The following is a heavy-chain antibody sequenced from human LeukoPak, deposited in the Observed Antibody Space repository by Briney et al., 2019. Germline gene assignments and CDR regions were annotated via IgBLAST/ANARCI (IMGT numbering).Heavy chain of an antibody. Sequence: EGSVTVSCTTSGYRFTDDYIHWVRQAPGQGLEWMGWINPDTDFTNYAPKFRGRVIMTRDTSISTAYMEVRRLTFDDTAIYYCAPTSEAYTSNWSVWGQGTLVTVSP. CDR2: INPDTDFT. D-gene: IGHD3-16*01. CDR1: GYRFTDDY. J-gene: IGHJ4*02. CDR3: APTSEAYTSNWSV. V-gene: IGHV1-2*02.